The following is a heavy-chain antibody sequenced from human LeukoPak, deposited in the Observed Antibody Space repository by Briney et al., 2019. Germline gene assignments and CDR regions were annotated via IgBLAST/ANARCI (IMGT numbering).Heavy chain of an antibody. D-gene: IGHD6-19*01. Sequence: PSETLSLTCAVYGGSFSGYYWSWIRQPPGKGLEWIGEINHSGSTNYNPSLKRRVTISVDTSKNQFSLKLSSVTAADTAVYYCARGHRSSGWYYFDYWGQGTLVTVSS. CDR2: INHSGST. V-gene: IGHV4-34*01. J-gene: IGHJ4*02. CDR1: GGSFSGYY. CDR3: ARGHRSSGWYYFDY.